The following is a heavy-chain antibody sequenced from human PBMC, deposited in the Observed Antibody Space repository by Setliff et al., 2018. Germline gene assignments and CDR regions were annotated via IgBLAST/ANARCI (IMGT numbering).Heavy chain of an antibody. V-gene: IGHV3-72*01. J-gene: IGHJ4*02. CDR2: SRNKGNSYST. CDR1: GFTLKNVW. D-gene: IGHD3-3*01. CDR3: TRARDRSGYWDFDY. Sequence: PGGSLRLSCAASGFTLKNVWMNWVRQTPGKGLEWVGRSRNKGNSYSTEYAASVKGRFTISRDDSKNSLYLQMNSLKTEDTAVYYCTRARDRSGYWDFDYWGQGTLVTVSS.